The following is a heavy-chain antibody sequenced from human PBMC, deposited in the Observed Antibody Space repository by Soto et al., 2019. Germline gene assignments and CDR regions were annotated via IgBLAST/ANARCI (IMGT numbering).Heavy chain of an antibody. CDR1: GGTFSSYA. D-gene: IGHD2-2*02. CDR3: ARYANCSSTSCYRPSYYYYGMDV. CDR2: IIPIFGTA. V-gene: IGHV1-69*13. Sequence: ASVKVSCKASGGTFSSYAISWLRQAPGQGLEWMGGIIPIFGTANYAQKFQGRVTITADESTSTAYMELSSLRSEDTAVYYCARYANCSSTSCYRPSYYYYGMDVWGQGTTVTVSS. J-gene: IGHJ6*02.